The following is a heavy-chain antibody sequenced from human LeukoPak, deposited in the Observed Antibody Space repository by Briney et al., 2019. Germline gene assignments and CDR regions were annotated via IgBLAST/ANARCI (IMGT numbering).Heavy chain of an antibody. Sequence: PSETLSLTCAVYGGSFSGYYWSWIRQPQGKGLEWIGEINHSGSTNYNPSLKSRVTISVDTSKNQFSLKLSSVTAADTAVYYCAAPDEDSSGYYQTAFDIWGQGTMVTVSS. V-gene: IGHV4-34*01. CDR3: AAPDEDSSGYYQTAFDI. J-gene: IGHJ3*02. CDR1: GGSFSGYY. CDR2: INHSGST. D-gene: IGHD3-22*01.